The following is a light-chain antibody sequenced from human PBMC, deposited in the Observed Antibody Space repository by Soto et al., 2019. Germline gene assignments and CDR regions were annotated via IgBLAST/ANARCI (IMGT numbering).Light chain of an antibody. CDR2: KAS. J-gene: IGKJ1*01. CDR1: QSIGSW. CDR3: QQYGSYSPWT. V-gene: IGKV1-5*03. Sequence: DIQMTQSPSTLSASVGDRVTITCRASQSIGSWLAWYQQKPGKAPKLLIYKASSLESGVPSRFSGSGSGTEFTLTISSLQPDDFASYYCQQYGSYSPWTFGQGTKVEFK.